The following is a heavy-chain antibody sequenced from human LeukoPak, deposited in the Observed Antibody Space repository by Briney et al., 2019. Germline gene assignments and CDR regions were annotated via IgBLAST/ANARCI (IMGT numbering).Heavy chain of an antibody. Sequence: GGSLRLSCAASGFTFSSYWMSWVRQAPGKGLEWVANIKQDGSEKYYVDSVKGRFTISRDNAKNSLYLQMNSLRAEDTAVYYCARMWLDGDYEGLLDPWGQGTLVTVSS. CDR3: ARMWLDGDYEGLLDP. J-gene: IGHJ5*02. CDR2: IKQDGSEK. CDR1: GFTFSSYW. D-gene: IGHD4-17*01. V-gene: IGHV3-7*01.